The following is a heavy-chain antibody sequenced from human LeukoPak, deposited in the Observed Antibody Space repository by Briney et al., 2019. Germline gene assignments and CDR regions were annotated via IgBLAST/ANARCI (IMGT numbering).Heavy chain of an antibody. J-gene: IGHJ2*01. CDR3: ARTSIAAAGLNWYFDL. D-gene: IGHD6-13*01. CDR1: GGTFSSYA. V-gene: IGHV1-69*13. Sequence: SVNVSCKASGGTFSSYAISWVRQAPGQGLEWMGGIIPIFGTANYAQKFQGRVTITADESTSTAYMELSSLRSEDTAVYYCARTSIAAAGLNWYFDLWGRGTLVTVSS. CDR2: IIPIFGTA.